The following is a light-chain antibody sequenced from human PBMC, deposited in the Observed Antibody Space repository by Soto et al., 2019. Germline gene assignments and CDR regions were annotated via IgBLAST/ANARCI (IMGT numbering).Light chain of an antibody. Sequence: EIVVTQSPGTLSLSPGERATLSCRASQSISSSYLAWYQQKPGQAPRLLIYGASSRATGIPDRFSGSGSRTDFTLTISRLEPEDFAVYYCQQYVNSLYTFGQGTKLEIK. CDR1: QSISSSY. CDR2: GAS. J-gene: IGKJ2*01. V-gene: IGKV3-20*01. CDR3: QQYVNSLYT.